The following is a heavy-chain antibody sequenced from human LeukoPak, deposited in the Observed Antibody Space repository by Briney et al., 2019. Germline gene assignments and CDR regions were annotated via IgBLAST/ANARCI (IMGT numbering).Heavy chain of an antibody. CDR1: GFTVTSNY. D-gene: IGHD3-9*01. CDR3: VSHSDPLTGYSFDY. Sequence: GGSLRLSCAASGFTVTSNYMTWVRQAPGKGLEWVSIIYDNGDSYYADSVKGRFTVTRDSSKNTVSLEMNSLRVDDTAVYYCVSHSDPLTGYSFDYWGQGTLVTVSS. CDR2: IYDNGDS. V-gene: IGHV3-53*01. J-gene: IGHJ4*02.